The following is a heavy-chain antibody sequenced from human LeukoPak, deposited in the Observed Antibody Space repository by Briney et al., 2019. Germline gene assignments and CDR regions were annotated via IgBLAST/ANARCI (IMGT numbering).Heavy chain of an antibody. CDR1: GFTFSSYA. CDR2: ISGSGGST. J-gene: IGHJ6*03. V-gene: IGHV3-23*01. Sequence: GGSLRLSCAASGFTFSSYAMSWVRQAPGKGLEWVSAISGSGGSTYYADSVKGRFTISRDSSKNTLYLQMNSLRAEDTAVYYCAKGYLLRFLEWHIYYYYYYMDVWGKGTTVTVSS. CDR3: AKGYLLRFLEWHIYYYYYYMDV. D-gene: IGHD3-3*01.